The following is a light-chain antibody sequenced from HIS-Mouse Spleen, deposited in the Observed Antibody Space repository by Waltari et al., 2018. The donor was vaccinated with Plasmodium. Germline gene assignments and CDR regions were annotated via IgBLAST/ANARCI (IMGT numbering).Light chain of an antibody. CDR2: QDS. J-gene: IGLJ3*02. V-gene: IGLV3-27*01. CDR1: VLAKKY. Sequence: SYELTQPSSVSVSPGQTARITCSGDVLAKKYARLFQQKPVQAPVLVIYQDSERPLGIPGRFSGSSSGTTVTLTISGAQVDDETDYYCYSAADNNLVFGGGTTLTVL. CDR3: YSAADNNLV.